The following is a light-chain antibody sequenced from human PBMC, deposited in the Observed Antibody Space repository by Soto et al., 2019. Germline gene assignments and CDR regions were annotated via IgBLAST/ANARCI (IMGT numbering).Light chain of an antibody. CDR1: SSDVGGYNY. V-gene: IGLV2-14*01. Sequence: QSALTQPASVSGSPGQSITLSCTGTSSDVGGYNYVSWYQQHPGNAPKLMIYDVTNRPSGVSDRFSGSKSGNTASLTISGLQAEDEADYYCSSYTSTTPLVVFGGGTKVTVL. CDR2: DVT. CDR3: SSYTSTTPLVV. J-gene: IGLJ2*01.